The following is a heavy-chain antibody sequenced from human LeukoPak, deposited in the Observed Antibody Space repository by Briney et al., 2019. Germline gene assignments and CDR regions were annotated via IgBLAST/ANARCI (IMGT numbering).Heavy chain of an antibody. Sequence: PGGSLRLSCTVSGFTVSSNSMSWVRQAPGKGLEWVSFIFSDNTHYSDSVKGRFTISRDNSKNTLYLQMNSLRAEDTAVYYCARQRADYYGSGSYYPRRSGGWFDPWGQGTLVTVSS. CDR2: IFSDNT. V-gene: IGHV3-53*01. J-gene: IGHJ5*02. D-gene: IGHD3-10*01. CDR3: ARQRADYYGSGSYYPRRSGGWFDP. CDR1: GFTVSSNS.